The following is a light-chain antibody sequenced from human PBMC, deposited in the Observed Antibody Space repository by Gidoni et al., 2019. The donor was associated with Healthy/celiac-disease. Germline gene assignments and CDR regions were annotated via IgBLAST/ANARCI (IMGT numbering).Light chain of an antibody. J-gene: IGLJ2*01. CDR2: RNN. Sequence: QSVLTQPPSASGTPGQRVTIACSGSSSNIGSNTVNWYQQLPGTAPKLLSYRNNQRPSGAPDRFSGSKSGTAASLAISGLQSEDEADYYCAAWDDSLNVVVFGGGTKLTVL. V-gene: IGLV1-44*01. CDR1: SSNIGSNT. CDR3: AAWDDSLNVVV.